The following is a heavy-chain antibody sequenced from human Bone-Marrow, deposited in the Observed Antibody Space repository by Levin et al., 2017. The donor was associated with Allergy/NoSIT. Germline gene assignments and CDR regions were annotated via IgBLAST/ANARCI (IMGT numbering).Heavy chain of an antibody. CDR2: ISYDGSNK. CDR3: AKDFLRTDFSGTMVRGVGNWFDP. CDR1: GFTFSSYG. V-gene: IGHV3-30*18. J-gene: IGHJ5*02. D-gene: IGHD3-10*01. Sequence: PGGSLRLSCAASGFTFSSYGMHWVRQAPGKGLEWVAVISYDGSNKYYADSVKGRFTISRDNSKNTLYLQMNSLRAEDTAVYYCAKDFLRTDFSGTMVRGVGNWFDPWGQGTLVTVSS.